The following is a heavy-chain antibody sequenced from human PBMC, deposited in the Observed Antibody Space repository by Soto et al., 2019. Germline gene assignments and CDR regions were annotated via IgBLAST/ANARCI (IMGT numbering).Heavy chain of an antibody. CDR3: ASRPYYYDSSGYNDAFDI. CDR2: IYPGDSDT. Sequence: GESLKISCKGSGYSFTSYWIGWVRQMPGKGLEWMGIIYPGDSDTRYSPSFQGQVTISADKSISTAYLRWSSLKASDTAMYYCASRPYYYDSSGYNDAFDIWGQGTMVTVSS. D-gene: IGHD3-22*01. J-gene: IGHJ3*02. CDR1: GYSFTSYW. V-gene: IGHV5-51*01.